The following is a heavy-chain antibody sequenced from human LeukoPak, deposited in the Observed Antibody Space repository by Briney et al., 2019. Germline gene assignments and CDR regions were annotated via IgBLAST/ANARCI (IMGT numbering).Heavy chain of an antibody. Sequence: PGGSLRLSCAASGFTFSSYSMNWVRQAPGKGLEWVARINQDGSEKYSVDSVKGRFTISRDNAKNSLYLQMNTLRAEDTAVYYCARTSVNSLWDDAFDIWGQGTMVTVSS. CDR2: INQDGSEK. CDR3: ARTSVNSLWDDAFDI. CDR1: GFTFSSYS. D-gene: IGHD4-17*01. V-gene: IGHV3-7*05. J-gene: IGHJ3*02.